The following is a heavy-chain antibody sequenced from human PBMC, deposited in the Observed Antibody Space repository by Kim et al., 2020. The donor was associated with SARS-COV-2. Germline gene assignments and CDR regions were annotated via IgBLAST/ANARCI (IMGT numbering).Heavy chain of an antibody. J-gene: IGHJ4*02. Sequence: SETLSLTCTVSGGPISTYYWNWIRQPPGKGLEWIGYVFYTGSTSYNPALKSRVTMDVDTSENKFSLELKSVTAADSAVYYCARAPRGWEWLDFEFWGQGAPVAVSS. D-gene: IGHD6-19*01. CDR2: VFYTGST. V-gene: IGHV4-59*01. CDR1: GGPISTYY. CDR3: ARAPRGWEWLDFEF.